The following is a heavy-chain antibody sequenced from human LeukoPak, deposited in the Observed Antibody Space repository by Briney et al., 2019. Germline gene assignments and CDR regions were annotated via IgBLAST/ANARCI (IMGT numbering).Heavy chain of an antibody. CDR2: IYYSGST. CDR3: ARGLLVVAAASYNWFDP. D-gene: IGHD2-15*01. J-gene: IGHJ5*02. V-gene: IGHV4-39*01. Sequence: PSETLSLTCTVSGGSISSSSYYWGWIRQPPGKGLEWIGSIYYSGSTYYNPSLKSRVTISVDTSKNQFSLKLSSVTAADTAVYYCARGLLVVAAASYNWFDPWGQGTLVTVSS. CDR1: GGSISSSSYY.